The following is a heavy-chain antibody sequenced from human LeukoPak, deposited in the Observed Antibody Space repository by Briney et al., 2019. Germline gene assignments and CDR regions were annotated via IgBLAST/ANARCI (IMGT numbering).Heavy chain of an antibody. D-gene: IGHD4-23*01. CDR3: ATTPVVTPLNAFDI. CDR2: INPNSGPT. J-gene: IGHJ3*02. CDR1: GYTFTGYY. Sequence: ASVKVSCKTSGYTFTGYYMHWVRQAPGQGLEWMGWINPNSGPTKYAQKFQGRVTMTEDTSTDTAYMELSSLRSEDTAVYYCATTPVVTPLNAFDIWGQGTMVTVSS. V-gene: IGHV1-2*02.